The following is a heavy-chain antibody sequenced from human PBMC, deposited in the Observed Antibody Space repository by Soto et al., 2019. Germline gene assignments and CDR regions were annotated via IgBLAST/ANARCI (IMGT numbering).Heavy chain of an antibody. D-gene: IGHD3-16*01. J-gene: IGHJ4*02. V-gene: IGHV3-11*01. Sequence: QVQLVESGGGLVKPGGSLRLSCAASGLTSSAYYWSWIPQAPGKGLEWVSYISSSGSTIYYADSVKGRFTISRDNAKNSLYLQMNSLRAEDTAVYYCARDRRLGWLQPDYWGQGTLVTVSS. CDR1: GLTSSAYY. CDR3: ARDRRLGWLQPDY. CDR2: ISSSGSTI.